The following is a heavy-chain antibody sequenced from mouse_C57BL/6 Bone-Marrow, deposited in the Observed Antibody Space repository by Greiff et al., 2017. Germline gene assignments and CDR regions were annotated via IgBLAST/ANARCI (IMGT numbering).Heavy chain of an antibody. CDR3: ARSGPLGRSIDY. Sequence: VQLQQPGAELVKPGASVKMSCKASGYTFTSYWITWVKQRPGQGLEWIGDIYPTSGRTNYNEKFKSKAILTVDTSSNTAYMQLSSLTSEDSAVFDCARSGPLGRSIDYWGQGTTLTVSS. J-gene: IGHJ2*01. CDR1: GYTFTSYW. D-gene: IGHD4-1*01. V-gene: IGHV1-55*01. CDR2: IYPTSGRT.